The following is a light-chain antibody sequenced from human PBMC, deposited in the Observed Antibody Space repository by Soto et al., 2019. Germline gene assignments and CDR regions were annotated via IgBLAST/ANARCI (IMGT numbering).Light chain of an antibody. CDR2: NND. Sequence: QSVLTQPPSASETPGQRVTISCSGSTSNIGSNYVYWYQQLPGTAPKLLIYNNDQRPSGVPDRFSGSKSGTSASLAITGLRSEDEADYYCAAWDDSLSGLVFGGGTQLTVL. J-gene: IGLJ2*01. CDR3: AAWDDSLSGLV. V-gene: IGLV1-47*02. CDR1: TSNIGSNY.